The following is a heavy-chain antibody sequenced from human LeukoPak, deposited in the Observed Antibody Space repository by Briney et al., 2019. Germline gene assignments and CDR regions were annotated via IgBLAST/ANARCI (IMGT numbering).Heavy chain of an antibody. D-gene: IGHD3-10*01. V-gene: IGHV3-23*01. CDR1: GFTFSSYA. CDR2: ISGSGEST. CDR3: AKWGSGSYYKGSFDY. Sequence: GGSLRLSCAASGFTFSSYAMSWVRQAPGKGLEWVSTISGSGESTYYADSVKGRFTISRDNSKNTLYLQMYSLRVEDTAVYYCAKWGSGSYYKGSFDYWGQGTLVTVSS. J-gene: IGHJ4*02.